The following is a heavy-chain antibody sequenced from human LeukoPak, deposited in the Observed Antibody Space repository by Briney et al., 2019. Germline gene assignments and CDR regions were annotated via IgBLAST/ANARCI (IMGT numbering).Heavy chain of an antibody. J-gene: IGHJ6*03. CDR3: AKEAKYYYDRSGYSYMDV. D-gene: IGHD3-22*01. Sequence: LGGSLRLSCAASGFTFRSYAMSWVRQAPGKGLEWVSGISGSGGSTYYADSVKGRFTISRDNSKNTLYLQMNSLRAEDTAVYYCAKEAKYYYDRSGYSYMDVWGKGTTVTVSS. CDR1: GFTFRSYA. CDR2: ISGSGGST. V-gene: IGHV3-23*01.